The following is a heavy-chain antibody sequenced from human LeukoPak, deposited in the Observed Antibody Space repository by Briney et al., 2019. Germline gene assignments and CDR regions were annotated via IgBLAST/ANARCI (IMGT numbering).Heavy chain of an antibody. CDR1: GYTFTGYY. J-gene: IGHJ4*02. D-gene: IGHD3-22*01. CDR2: INPNSGGT. CDR3: ASTSKVVVTYYFDY. V-gene: IGHV1-2*02. Sequence: GASVKVSCKASGYTFTGYYMHWLRQAPGQGLEWMGWINPNSGGTNYAQKFQGRVTMTRDTSISTAYMELSRLRSDDTAVYYCASTSKVVVTYYFDYWGQGTLVTVSS.